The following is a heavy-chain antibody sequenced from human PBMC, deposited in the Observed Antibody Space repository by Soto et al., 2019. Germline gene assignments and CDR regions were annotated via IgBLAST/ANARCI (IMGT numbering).Heavy chain of an antibody. CDR2: INPSGGST. V-gene: IGHV1-46*03. J-gene: IGHJ4*01. Sequence: AAGKVSCKTCGYTFARNYIHWVRHAPGQGQGLEWMGIINPSGGSTSYAQNFQGRVTMTRDTSTSTVYMELSSLRSEDTAVYYCARGGYGGNSARFDYWG. CDR3: ARGGYGGNSARFDY. CDR1: GYTFARNY. D-gene: IGHD4-17*01.